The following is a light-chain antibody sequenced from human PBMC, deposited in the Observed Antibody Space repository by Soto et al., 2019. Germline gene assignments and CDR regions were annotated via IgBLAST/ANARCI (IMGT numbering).Light chain of an antibody. CDR3: QQNGSSSFT. Sequence: EIVLPQPPGTLSWSSGEIAPPSCRASQSVSSSYLAWYRQKPGQAPRLLVYATSSRATGIPDRFSGSGSGTDFTLTISRLEPEDCAVYYCQQNGSSSFTFGQGTKLEIK. CDR2: ATS. CDR1: QSVSSSY. V-gene: IGKV3-20*01. J-gene: IGKJ2*01.